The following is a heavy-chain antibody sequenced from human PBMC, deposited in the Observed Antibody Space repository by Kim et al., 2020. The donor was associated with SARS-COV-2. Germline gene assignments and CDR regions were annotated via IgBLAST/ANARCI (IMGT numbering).Heavy chain of an antibody. D-gene: IGHD2-15*01. J-gene: IGHJ5*02. V-gene: IGHV4-39*01. CDR2: IYYSGST. Sequence: SETLSLTCTVSGGSISSSSYYWGWIRQPPGKGLEWIGSIYYSGSTYYNPSLKSRVTISVDTSKNQFSLKLSSVTAADTAVYYCARQSPYCSGGSCYSSWGQGTLVTVSS. CDR1: GGSISSSSYY. CDR3: ARQSPYCSGGSCYSS.